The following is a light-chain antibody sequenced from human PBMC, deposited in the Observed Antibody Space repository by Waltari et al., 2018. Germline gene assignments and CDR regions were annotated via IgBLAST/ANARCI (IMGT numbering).Light chain of an antibody. Sequence: DIQMTQSPSSVSAFVGYRVTITCRASQSISNWLAWYQQKPGKAPNLLISGAYDLHSGVPSRFSGSGAGTDFTLTISSLQAEDFATYYCQQVNSFPATFGGGTTVEIK. CDR2: GAY. J-gene: IGKJ4*01. CDR1: QSISNW. V-gene: IGKV1-12*01. CDR3: QQVNSFPAT.